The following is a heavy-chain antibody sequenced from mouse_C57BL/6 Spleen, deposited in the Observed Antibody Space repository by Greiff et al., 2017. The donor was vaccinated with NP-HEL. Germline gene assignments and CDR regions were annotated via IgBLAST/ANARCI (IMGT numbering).Heavy chain of an antibody. CDR2: INPNNGGT. V-gene: IGHV1-26*01. Sequence: EVQLQQSGPELVKPGASVKISCKASGYTFTDYYMNWVKQSHGKSLEWIGDINPNNGGTAYNQKFKGKAILTADKSSSTAYMELRSLTSENPAVYSCTRLDYYGSSQGDYFDYWGQGTTLTVSS. D-gene: IGHD1-1*01. CDR1: GYTFTDYY. J-gene: IGHJ2*01. CDR3: TRLDYYGSSQGDYFDY.